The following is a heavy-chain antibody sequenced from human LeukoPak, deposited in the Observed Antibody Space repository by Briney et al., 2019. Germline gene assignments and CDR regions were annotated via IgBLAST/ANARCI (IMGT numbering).Heavy chain of an antibody. V-gene: IGHV3-21*01. CDR2: ISSSSSYI. Sequence: PGGSLGLSCAASGFTFSSYSMNWVRQAPGKGLEWVSSISSSSSYIYYADSVKGRFTISRDNAKNSLYLQMNSLRAEDTAVYYCARDTYYYDSSGYLGYYYYYMDVWGKGTTVTVSS. CDR3: ARDTYYYDSSGYLGYYYYYMDV. CDR1: GFTFSSYS. D-gene: IGHD3-22*01. J-gene: IGHJ6*03.